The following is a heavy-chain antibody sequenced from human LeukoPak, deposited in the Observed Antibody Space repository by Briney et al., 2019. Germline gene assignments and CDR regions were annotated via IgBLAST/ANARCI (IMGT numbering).Heavy chain of an antibody. V-gene: IGHV3-74*01. D-gene: IGHD2-21*02. Sequence: PGGSLRLSCAASGFTFSSYWIHWVRQAPGKGLVWVSRISSDGSSSNYADSVKGRFTISRDNAKNTLYLQMNSLRAEDTAVYYCAKDLERHIVVVTASAVDYWGQGTLVTVSS. CDR2: ISSDGSSS. CDR1: GFTFSSYW. J-gene: IGHJ4*02. CDR3: AKDLERHIVVVTASAVDY.